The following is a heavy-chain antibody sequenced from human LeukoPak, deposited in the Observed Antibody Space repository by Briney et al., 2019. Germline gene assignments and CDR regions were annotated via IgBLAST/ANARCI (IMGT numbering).Heavy chain of an antibody. CDR3: ARGSTYYYDSSGPVDFDY. Sequence: SETLSLTCTVSGYSISSGYYWGWIRQPPGEGLEWIGSIYHSGSTYYNPPLKSRVTISVDTSKNQFSLKLSSVTAADTAVYYCARGSTYYYDSSGPVDFDYWGQGTLVTVSS. CDR1: GYSISSGYY. J-gene: IGHJ4*02. V-gene: IGHV4-38-2*02. CDR2: IYHSGST. D-gene: IGHD3-22*01.